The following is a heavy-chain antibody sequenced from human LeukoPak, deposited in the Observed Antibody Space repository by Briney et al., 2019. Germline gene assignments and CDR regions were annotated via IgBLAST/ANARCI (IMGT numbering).Heavy chain of an antibody. CDR3: ARGYYDVLTGHPKYFDY. CDR1: GGSISSSSYY. Sequence: SETLSLTCTVSGGSISSSSYYWGWIRQPPGKGLEWIGCIYYSGNTYYNPSLKSRVTISVDTSKNQFSLKLSSLTAADTALYYCARGYYDVLTGHPKYFDYWDQGTLVTVSS. V-gene: IGHV4-39*01. J-gene: IGHJ4*02. CDR2: IYYSGNT. D-gene: IGHD3-9*01.